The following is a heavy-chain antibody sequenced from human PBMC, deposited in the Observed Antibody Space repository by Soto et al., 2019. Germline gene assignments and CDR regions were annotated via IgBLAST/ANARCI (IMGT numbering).Heavy chain of an antibody. V-gene: IGHV3-11*01. CDR3: ASKGITGTSAPFDP. CDR1: GFTFSDYY. J-gene: IGHJ5*02. CDR2: ISSSGSTI. D-gene: IGHD1-7*01. Sequence: GGSLRLSCAASGFTFSDYYMSLIRQSPGKGLEWVSYISSSGSTIYYADSVKGRFTISRDNAKNSLYLQMNSLRAEDTAVYYCASKGITGTSAPFDPWGQGTLVTVSS.